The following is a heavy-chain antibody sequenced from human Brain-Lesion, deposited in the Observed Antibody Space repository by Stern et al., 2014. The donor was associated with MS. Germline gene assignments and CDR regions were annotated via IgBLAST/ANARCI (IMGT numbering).Heavy chain of an antibody. CDR3: ARVRIPAASQYNWFDP. V-gene: IGHV4-31*03. D-gene: IGHD2-2*01. CDR2: IYRDGST. Sequence: QVQLQESGPGLVKPSQTLSLTCTVSGGSISSGGYYWSWIRPHPGKGLEWIGYIYRDGSTFYKPSLKSRVTISIDTSNRQFYLNLTSVTAADTAVYYCARVRIPAASQYNWFDPWGLGTLVTVSS. CDR1: GGSISSGGYY. J-gene: IGHJ5*02.